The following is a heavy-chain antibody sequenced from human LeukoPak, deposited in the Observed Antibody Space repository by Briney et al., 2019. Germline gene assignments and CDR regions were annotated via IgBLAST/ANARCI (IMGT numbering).Heavy chain of an antibody. Sequence: PGGSLRLSCAASGFTFSSYAMSWARQAPGKGLEWVSAISGSGGSTYYADSVKGRFTISRDNSKNTLYLQMNSLRAEDTAVYYCAKDRGGSSSRTPFDYWGQGTLVTVSS. CDR3: AKDRGGSSSRTPFDY. CDR2: ISGSGGST. V-gene: IGHV3-23*01. CDR1: GFTFSSYA. D-gene: IGHD6-6*01. J-gene: IGHJ4*02.